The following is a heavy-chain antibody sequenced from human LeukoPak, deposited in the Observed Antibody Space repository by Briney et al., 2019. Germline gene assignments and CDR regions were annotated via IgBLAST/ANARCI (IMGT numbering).Heavy chain of an antibody. CDR1: GGTFSSYA. J-gene: IGHJ4*02. V-gene: IGHV1-69*06. Sequence: SVKVSCKASGGTFSSYAISWVRQAPGQGLDWMGGIIPIFGTANYAQKFQGRVTITADKSTSTAYMELSSLRSEDTAVYYCARQSIAAAGDIDYWGQGTLVTVSS. D-gene: IGHD6-13*01. CDR3: ARQSIAAAGDIDY. CDR2: IIPIFGTA.